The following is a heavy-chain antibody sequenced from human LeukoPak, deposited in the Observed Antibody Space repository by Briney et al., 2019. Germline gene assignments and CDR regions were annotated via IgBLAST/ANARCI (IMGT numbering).Heavy chain of an antibody. CDR2: INPSGGST. CDR3: ARDNGGYCSGGSCYSYYLDY. J-gene: IGHJ4*02. V-gene: IGHV1-46*01. D-gene: IGHD2-15*01. CDR1: GYTFTSDY. Sequence: AAXVKVSCKASGYTFTSDYMHWGRQAPGQGVEWMGVINPSGGSTMYAQKFQGRVTMNRDSSRRRVYMEVSSLRCEDTAVYYCARDNGGYCSGGSCYSYYLDYWGQGTLVTVSS.